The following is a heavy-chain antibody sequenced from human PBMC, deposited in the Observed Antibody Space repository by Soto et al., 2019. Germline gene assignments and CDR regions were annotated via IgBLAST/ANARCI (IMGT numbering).Heavy chain of an antibody. CDR1: GITFGSRA. CDR2: IYRDGST. J-gene: IGHJ4*02. Sequence: EVQLLESGGDLIQPGGSLRLSCVASGITFGSRAMSWVRQAPGEGLEWVSVIYRDGSTYYADSVKGRFTISRDNSKNTLYLQMNSLRAEDTAVYYCARGRYCGGDCYSLGDYWGQGTLVTVSS. CDR3: ARGRYCGGDCYSLGDY. V-gene: IGHV3-53*01. D-gene: IGHD2-21*02.